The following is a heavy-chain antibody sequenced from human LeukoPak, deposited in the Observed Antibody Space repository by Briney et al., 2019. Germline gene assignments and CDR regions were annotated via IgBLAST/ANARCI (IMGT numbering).Heavy chain of an antibody. D-gene: IGHD3-22*01. CDR1: GYTFTSYG. Sequence: ASVKVSCKASGYTFTSYGISWVRQAPGQGLERMGWISAYNGNTNYAQKLQGRVTMTTDTSTSTAYMELRSLRSDDTAVYYCARVMSSSGYYPFDYWGQGTLVTVSS. CDR3: ARVMSSSGYYPFDY. CDR2: ISAYNGNT. V-gene: IGHV1-18*01. J-gene: IGHJ4*02.